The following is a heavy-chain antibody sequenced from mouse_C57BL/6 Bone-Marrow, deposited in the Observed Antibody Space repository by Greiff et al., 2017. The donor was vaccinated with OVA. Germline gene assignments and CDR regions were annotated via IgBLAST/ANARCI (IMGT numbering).Heavy chain of an antibody. V-gene: IGHV5-9-1*02. J-gene: IGHJ2*01. Sequence: EVKLQESGAGLVKPGGSLKLSCAASGFTISSYAMSWVRQTPEKRLEWVAYISSGGDYIYYADTVKGRFTISRDNARNTLYLQMSSLKSEDTAMYYCTRDNYGSSFDYWGQGTTLTVSS. D-gene: IGHD1-1*01. CDR1: GFTISSYA. CDR2: ISSGGDYI. CDR3: TRDNYGSSFDY.